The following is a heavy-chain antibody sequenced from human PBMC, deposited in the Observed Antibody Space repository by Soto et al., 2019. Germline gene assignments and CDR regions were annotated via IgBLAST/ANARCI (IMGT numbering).Heavy chain of an antibody. V-gene: IGHV4-34*01. CDR3: ARSLSSSWIVAY. CDR2: INHSGST. Sequence: PSETLSLTCAVYGGSFSGYYWSWIRQPPGKGLEWIGEINHSGSTNYNPSLKSRVTISVDTSKNQFSLKLSSVTAADTAVYYCARSLSSSWIVAYWGQGTLVTVSS. J-gene: IGHJ4*02. D-gene: IGHD6-13*01. CDR1: GGSFSGYY.